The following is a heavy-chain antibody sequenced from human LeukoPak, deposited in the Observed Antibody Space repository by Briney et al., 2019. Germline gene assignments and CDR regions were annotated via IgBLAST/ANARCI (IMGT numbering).Heavy chain of an antibody. D-gene: IGHD1-26*01. CDR1: GFTFSSYG. J-gene: IGHJ4*02. CDR2: ISFDEGNR. CDR3: ARNYYEPTYDYYFDC. V-gene: IGHV3-30*03. Sequence: GGSLRLSCAASGFTFSSYGMHWVRQAPGKGLEWVAVISFDEGNRYYADSVKGRFTISRDNSKNTLYLQMNSLRAEDTALYYCARNYYEPTYDYYFDCWGQGTLVTVSS.